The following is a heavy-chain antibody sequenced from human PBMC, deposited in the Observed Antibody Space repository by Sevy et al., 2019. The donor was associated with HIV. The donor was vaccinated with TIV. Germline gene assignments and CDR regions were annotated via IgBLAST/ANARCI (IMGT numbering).Heavy chain of an antibody. CDR1: GGSISNSTYY. V-gene: IGHV4-39*01. CDR2: IYYGGST. J-gene: IGHJ4*02. Sequence: GSLRLSCTVSGGSISNSTYYWGWIRQPPGKGLELFGTIYYGGSTYYNPSLKSRVTISVDTSKNQFSLKLSSVTAADTAVYYCARSNDYWGQGTLVTVSS. CDR3: ARSNDY.